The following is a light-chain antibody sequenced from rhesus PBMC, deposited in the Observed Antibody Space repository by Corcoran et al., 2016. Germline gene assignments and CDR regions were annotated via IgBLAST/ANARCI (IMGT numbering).Light chain of an antibody. CDR1: QGITND. CDR2: EAS. CDR3: PHYYSTPWT. J-gene: IGKJ1*01. V-gene: IGKV1S17*01. Sequence: DIQMTQSPSSLSASVGDRVTITCRASQGITNDLAWYQQKTGETPKLLIYEASSLQSGIPSRFSGSGSGTDFTLTISSLQPEDFATYYCPHYYSTPWTFGQGTKVEIK.